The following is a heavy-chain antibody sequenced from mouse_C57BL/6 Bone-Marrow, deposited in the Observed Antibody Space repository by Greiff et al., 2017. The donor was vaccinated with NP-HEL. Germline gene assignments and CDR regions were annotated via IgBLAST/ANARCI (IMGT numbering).Heavy chain of an antibody. Sequence: QVQLQQPGAELVKPGASVELSCKASGYTFTSYWMQWVKQRPGQGLEWIGEIDPSDSYTNYNQKFKGKATLTVDTSSSTAYMQLSSLTSEDSAVYYCARDGYYGWFAYWGQGTLVTVSA. D-gene: IGHD2-3*01. V-gene: IGHV1-50*01. CDR3: ARDGYYGWFAY. CDR1: GYTFTSYW. J-gene: IGHJ3*01. CDR2: IDPSDSYT.